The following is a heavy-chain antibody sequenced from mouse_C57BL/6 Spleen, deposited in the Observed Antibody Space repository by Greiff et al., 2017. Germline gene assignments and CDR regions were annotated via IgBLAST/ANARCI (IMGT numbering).Heavy chain of an antibody. J-gene: IGHJ3*01. D-gene: IGHD2-4*01. V-gene: IGHV2-9-1*01. CDR2: IWTGGGT. CDR1: GFSLTSYA. CDR3: ARNYDYDGVWFAY. Sequence: QVPLQQSGPGLVAPSQSLSITCTVSGFSLTSYAISWVRQPPGKGLEWLGVIWTGGGTNYNSALKSRLSISKDNSKSQVFLKMNSLQTDDTARYYCARNYDYDGVWFAYWGQGTLVTVSA.